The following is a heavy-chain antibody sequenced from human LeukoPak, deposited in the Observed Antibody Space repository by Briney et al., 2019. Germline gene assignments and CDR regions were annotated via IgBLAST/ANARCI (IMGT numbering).Heavy chain of an antibody. V-gene: IGHV3-30*03. CDR2: ISNDGSRK. Sequence: GGSLRLSCAPSGFTFSRHGMHWVRQAPGKGLEWVAIISNDGSRKYYAHSVEGRFTISRDNSKNTLYLQMDSLRAEDTTVYYCARDRAWNYFDYWGQGALVTVSS. J-gene: IGHJ4*02. CDR1: GFTFSRHG. CDR3: ARDRAWNYFDY. D-gene: IGHD3-3*01.